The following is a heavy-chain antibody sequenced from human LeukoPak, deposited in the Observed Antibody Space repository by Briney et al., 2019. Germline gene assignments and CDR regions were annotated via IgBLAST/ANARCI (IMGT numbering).Heavy chain of an antibody. J-gene: IGHJ4*02. D-gene: IGHD2-21*02. Sequence: ASVKVSCKASGGTFSSYAISWVRQAPGQGLEWMGRIIPIFGTADYAQKFQGRVTITTDESTSTAYMELSSLRSEDTAVYYCARGVYCGGDCYLHFDYWGQGTLVTVSS. CDR3: ARGVYCGGDCYLHFDY. CDR2: IIPIFGTA. V-gene: IGHV1-69*05. CDR1: GGTFSSYA.